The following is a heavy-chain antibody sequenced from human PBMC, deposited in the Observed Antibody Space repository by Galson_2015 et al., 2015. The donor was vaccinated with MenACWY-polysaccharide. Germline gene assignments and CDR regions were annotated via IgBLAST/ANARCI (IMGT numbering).Heavy chain of an antibody. Sequence: SLRLSCAASGFTFSSYAMSWVRQAPGKGLEWVSGVSASGAVTYYADSVKGRFTISRDNSKNTLYLQMNSLRAADTAVYYCANPGLFARGTRDVASWGQCTLVAVSS. D-gene: IGHD1-14*01. V-gene: IGHV3-23*01. CDR1: GFTFSSYA. CDR2: VSASGAVT. CDR3: ANPGLFARGTRDVAS. J-gene: IGHJ5*02.